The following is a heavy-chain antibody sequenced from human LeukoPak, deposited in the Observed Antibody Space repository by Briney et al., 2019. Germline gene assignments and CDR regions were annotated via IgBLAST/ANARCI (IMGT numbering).Heavy chain of an antibody. Sequence: PGGSLRLSCEASGFTFSSYSMNWVRQAPGRGLEWVSSISSSSSFIYYADSLKGRFTISRDNAKNSLYLQMNSLRAEDTAVYYCARDRIIYGDYGDAFDIWGQGTMVTVSS. CDR3: ARDRIIYGDYGDAFDI. V-gene: IGHV3-21*01. J-gene: IGHJ3*02. CDR1: GFTFSSYS. CDR2: ISSSSSFI. D-gene: IGHD4-17*01.